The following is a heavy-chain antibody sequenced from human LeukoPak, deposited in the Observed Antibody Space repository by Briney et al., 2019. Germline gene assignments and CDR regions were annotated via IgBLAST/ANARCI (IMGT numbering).Heavy chain of an antibody. CDR3: AREGMIATGREPAEI. V-gene: IGHV4-59*01. J-gene: IGHJ3*02. CDR2: IYYSGST. CDR1: GGSISSSY. D-gene: IGHD3-22*01. Sequence: SETLSLTCSVSGGSISSSYWSWIRQPPGKGLEWIGYIYYSGSTNYNPSLKSRVTISVDTSKNQFSLNLSSVTAADTAVHYCAREGMIATGREPAEIWGQGTMVTVSP.